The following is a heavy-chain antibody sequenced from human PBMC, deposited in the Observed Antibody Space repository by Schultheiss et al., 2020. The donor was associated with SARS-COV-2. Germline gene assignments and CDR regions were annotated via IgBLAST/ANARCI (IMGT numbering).Heavy chain of an antibody. CDR3: ARVEWVLPLDY. CDR2: INPNSGGT. Sequence: ASVKVSCKASGYTFTSYGISWVRQAPGQGLEWMGWINPNSGGTNYAQKFQGRVTMTWDTSISTAYMELSRLRSDDTAVYYCARVEWVLPLDYWGQGTLVTVSS. CDR1: GYTFTSYG. D-gene: IGHD3-3*01. V-gene: IGHV1-2*02. J-gene: IGHJ4*02.